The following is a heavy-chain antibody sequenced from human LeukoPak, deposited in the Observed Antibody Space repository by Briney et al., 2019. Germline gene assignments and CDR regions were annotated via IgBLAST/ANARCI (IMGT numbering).Heavy chain of an antibody. Sequence: SETLSLTCTVSGGSISSYYWSWIRQPAGKGLEWIGRIYTSGSTNYSPSLKSRVTMSVDTSKNQVSLKLSSVTAADTAVYYCASCRDGYNNYFDYWGQGTLVTVSS. D-gene: IGHD5-24*01. CDR2: IYTSGST. CDR3: ASCRDGYNNYFDY. V-gene: IGHV4-4*07. J-gene: IGHJ4*02. CDR1: GGSISSYY.